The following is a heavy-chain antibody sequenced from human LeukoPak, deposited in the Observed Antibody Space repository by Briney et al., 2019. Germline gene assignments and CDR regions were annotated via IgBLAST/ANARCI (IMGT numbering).Heavy chain of an antibody. Sequence: PSQTLSLTCAISGDSVSRNRAAWNWIRQSPSRGLERLGRTYYRTKWYNDYPVSVKSRITINPDTSKNQFSLQLNSVTPEDTAVYYCARDLSLAFDYWGQGILVTVSS. D-gene: IGHD2-15*01. CDR2: TYYRTKWYN. CDR1: GDSVSRNRAA. J-gene: IGHJ4*02. V-gene: IGHV6-1*01. CDR3: ARDLSLAFDY.